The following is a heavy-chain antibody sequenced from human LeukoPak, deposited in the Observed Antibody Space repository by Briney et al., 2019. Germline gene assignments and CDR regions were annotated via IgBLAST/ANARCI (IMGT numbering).Heavy chain of an antibody. V-gene: IGHV4-39*07. D-gene: IGHD5-12*01. CDR1: GGSINSPSYY. CDR2: INHSGST. Sequence: SETLSLTCSVSGGSINSPSYYWSWIRQPPGKGLEWIGEINHSGSTNYNPSLKSRVTISVDTSKSQFSLKLNSLTAADTAVYYCASLLNVAGYSGYDSDYWGHGTLVTVSS. CDR3: ASLLNVAGYSGYDSDY. J-gene: IGHJ4*01.